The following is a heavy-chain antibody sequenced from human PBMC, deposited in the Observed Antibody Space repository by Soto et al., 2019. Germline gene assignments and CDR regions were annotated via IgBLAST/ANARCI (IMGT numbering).Heavy chain of an antibody. J-gene: IGHJ5*02. D-gene: IGHD6-13*01. V-gene: IGHV4-39*02. CDR3: ARERLEQLGDFHNWFDP. CDR1: GGSISSSSYY. Sequence: QLQLQESGPGLVKPSETLSLTCTVSGGSISSSSYYWGWIRQPPGKGLEWIGSIYYSGSTYYNPSLKSRVTISVDTSKNQFSLKLSSVTAADTAVYYCARERLEQLGDFHNWFDPWGQGTLVTVSS. CDR2: IYYSGST.